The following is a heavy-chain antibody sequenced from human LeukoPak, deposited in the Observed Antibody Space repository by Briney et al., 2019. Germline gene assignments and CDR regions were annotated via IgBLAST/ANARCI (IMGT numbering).Heavy chain of an antibody. Sequence: SETLSLTCTVSGGSIISNRHYWSWIRQPAGKGLEWIGHIYSSGNTKYNPSLKSRLTMSIDSSKNQFSLILTSVTAADTAVYYRARVALITIHENDAFDIWGQGTVVTVSS. V-gene: IGHV4-61*09. CDR3: ARVALITIHENDAFDI. CDR1: GGSIISNRHY. J-gene: IGHJ3*02. D-gene: IGHD3-3*01. CDR2: IYSSGNT.